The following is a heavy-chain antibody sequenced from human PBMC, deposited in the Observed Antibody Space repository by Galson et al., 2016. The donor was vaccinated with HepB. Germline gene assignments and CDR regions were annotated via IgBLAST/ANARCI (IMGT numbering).Heavy chain of an antibody. J-gene: IGHJ5*02. V-gene: IGHV3-23*01. D-gene: IGHD3-10*01. CDR2: ISGSGGSP. Sequence: SLRLSCAASGFTFSNYAMSWVRQAPGKGLELVSAISGSGGSPYYADSVKGRFTISRDNSKNTLYLQMNSLRVEDTALYYCAKDTRRCFYSRWFDPWGQGTLVTVSS. CDR3: AKDTRRCFYSRWFDP. CDR1: GFTFSNYA.